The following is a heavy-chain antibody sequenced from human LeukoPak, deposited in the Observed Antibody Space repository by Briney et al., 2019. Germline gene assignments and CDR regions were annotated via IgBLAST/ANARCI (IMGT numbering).Heavy chain of an antibody. V-gene: IGHV1-18*01. CDR3: ARETSLGYCSGGSCYSYWFDP. J-gene: IGHJ5*02. CDR2: ISAYNGNT. CDR1: GYTFTSYG. Sequence: ASVKVSCKASGYTFTSYGISWVRQAPGQGLEWMGWISAYNGNTNYAQKLQGRVTMTRNTSISTAYMELSSLRSEDTAVYYCARETSLGYCSGGSCYSYWFDPWGQGTLVTVSS. D-gene: IGHD2-15*01.